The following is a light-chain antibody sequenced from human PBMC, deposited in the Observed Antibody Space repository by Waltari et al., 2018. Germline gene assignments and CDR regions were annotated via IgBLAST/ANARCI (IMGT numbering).Light chain of an antibody. Sequence: HQPPGTSPRLRVPSGNQRPSGGPDRLSGSKSGSSASLANSGLQSEDEAGYYWAAWDDSLNAVVFGGGTKLTVL. J-gene: IGLJ3*02. CDR2: SGN. V-gene: IGLV1-44*01. CDR3: AAWDDSLNAVV.